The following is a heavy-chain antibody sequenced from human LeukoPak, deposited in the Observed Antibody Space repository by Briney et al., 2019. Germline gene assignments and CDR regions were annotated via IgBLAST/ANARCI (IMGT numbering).Heavy chain of an antibody. D-gene: IGHD5-24*01. CDR3: AREEKG. CDR1: GFTFSSYS. J-gene: IGHJ4*02. Sequence: PGGSLRLSCAASGFTFSSYSMNWVRQAPGKGLEWVAVISYDGSNKYYADSVKGRFTISRDNSKNTLYLQMNSLRAEDTAVYYCAREEKGWGQGTLVTVSS. V-gene: IGHV3-30*03. CDR2: ISYDGSNK.